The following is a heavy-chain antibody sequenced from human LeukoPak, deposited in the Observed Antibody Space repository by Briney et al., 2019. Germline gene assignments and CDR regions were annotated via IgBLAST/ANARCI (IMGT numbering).Heavy chain of an antibody. CDR3: ASQYCSGGSCPDY. Sequence: GGSLRLSCAASGSTVSSNYMSWVRQAPGKGLEWVSVIYSGGSTYYADSVKGRFTISRDNSKNTLYLQMNSLRAEDTAVYYCASQYCSGGSCPDYWGQGTLVTVSS. V-gene: IGHV3-53*01. CDR1: GSTVSSNY. D-gene: IGHD2-15*01. CDR2: IYSGGST. J-gene: IGHJ4*02.